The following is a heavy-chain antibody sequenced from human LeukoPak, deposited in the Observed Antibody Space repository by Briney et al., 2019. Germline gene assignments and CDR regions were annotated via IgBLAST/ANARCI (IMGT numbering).Heavy chain of an antibody. CDR3: ARVGFCTNGVCYLYYYYMDV. V-gene: IGHV4-30-4*08. D-gene: IGHD2-8*01. J-gene: IGHJ6*03. CDR1: GGSISSGDYY. CDR2: IYYSGST. Sequence: PSQTLSLTCTVSGGSISSGDYYWSWNRQPPGRGLEWIGYIYYSGSTHYNPSLKSRVTISVDTSKNQFSLKLSSVTAADTAVYYCARVGFCTNGVCYLYYYYMDVWGKGTTVTVSS.